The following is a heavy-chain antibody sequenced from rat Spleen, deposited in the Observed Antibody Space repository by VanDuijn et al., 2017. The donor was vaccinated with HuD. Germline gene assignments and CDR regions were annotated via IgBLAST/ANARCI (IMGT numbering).Heavy chain of an antibody. CDR2: ISYDGSST. D-gene: IGHD1-1*01. J-gene: IGHJ3*01. CDR3: TRVGDSRGFAY. V-gene: IGHV5-29*01. CDR1: GFTFSDYY. Sequence: GFTFSDYYMAWVRQAPTKGLEWVATISYDGSSTYYRDSVKGRFTISRDNAKNTLYLQMDSLRSEDTATYYCTRVGDSRGFAYWGQGTLVTVSS.